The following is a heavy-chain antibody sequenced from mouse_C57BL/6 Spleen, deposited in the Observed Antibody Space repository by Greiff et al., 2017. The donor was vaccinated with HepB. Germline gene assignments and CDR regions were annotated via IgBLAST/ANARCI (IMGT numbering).Heavy chain of an antibody. CDR3: ARHEEGGYGSSYPYYFDY. J-gene: IGHJ2*01. D-gene: IGHD1-1*01. CDR2: FYPGSGSI. CDR1: GYTFTEYT. V-gene: IGHV1-62-2*01. Sequence: VQLQQSGAELVKPGASVKLSCKASGYTFTEYTIHWVKQRSGQGLEWIGWFYPGSGSIKYNEKFKDKATLTADKSSSTVYMELSRLTSEDSAVYFCARHEEGGYGSSYPYYFDYWGQGTTLTVSS.